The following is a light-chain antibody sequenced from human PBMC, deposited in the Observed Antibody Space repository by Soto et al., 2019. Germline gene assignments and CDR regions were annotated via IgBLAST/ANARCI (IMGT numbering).Light chain of an antibody. J-gene: IGKJ5*01. CDR1: QSISSY. CDR2: AAS. Sequence: DIQMTQSPSSLSASVGDRVTITCRASQSISSYLNWYQQKPGKAPKLLIYAASSLQSGVPSRFSGSRSGTDFTLTISRLQPEDFATYYCQQSYSTPFVTFGQGKRLEIK. V-gene: IGKV1-39*01. CDR3: QQSYSTPFVT.